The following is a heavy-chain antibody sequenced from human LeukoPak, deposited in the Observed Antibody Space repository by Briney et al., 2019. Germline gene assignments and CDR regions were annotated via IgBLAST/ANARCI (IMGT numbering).Heavy chain of an antibody. J-gene: IGHJ4*02. Sequence: GGSLRLSCAASGFTFDDYAMHWVRQAPGKGLEWVSGISWYSGSIGYADSVKGRFTISRDNAKNSLYLQMNSLRAEDTALYYCAKDRYSSSWYAIDYWGQGTLVTVSS. CDR1: GFTFDDYA. CDR3: AKDRYSSSWYAIDY. CDR2: ISWYSGSI. V-gene: IGHV3-9*01. D-gene: IGHD6-13*01.